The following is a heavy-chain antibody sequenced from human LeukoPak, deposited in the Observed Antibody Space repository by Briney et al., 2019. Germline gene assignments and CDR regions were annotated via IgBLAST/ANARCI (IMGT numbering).Heavy chain of an antibody. D-gene: IGHD4-17*01. Sequence: SETLSLTCTASAVSFSGNYWIWIPQPPGKGLEWIGYIHYSVGTNYNPSLKSRVTISIDPSKNQISLRLGSVTAADTAVYYCAREGDGDHAALDYWGRGTLVTVSS. CDR2: IHYSVGT. V-gene: IGHV4-59*01. CDR3: AREGDGDHAALDY. J-gene: IGHJ4*02. CDR1: AVSFSGNY.